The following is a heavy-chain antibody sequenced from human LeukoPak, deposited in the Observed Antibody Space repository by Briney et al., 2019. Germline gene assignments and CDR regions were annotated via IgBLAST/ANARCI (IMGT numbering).Heavy chain of an antibody. Sequence: PGGSLRLSCTASGFTFGDYAMSWFRQAPGKGLEWVGFIRSKAYGGTTEYAASVKGRFTISRDDSKSIAYLQMNSLKTEDTAVYYCTGYSYGYDEYFQHWGQGTLVTVSS. J-gene: IGHJ1*01. CDR2: IRSKAYGGTT. CDR3: TGYSYGYDEYFQH. CDR1: GFTFGDYA. D-gene: IGHD5-18*01. V-gene: IGHV3-49*03.